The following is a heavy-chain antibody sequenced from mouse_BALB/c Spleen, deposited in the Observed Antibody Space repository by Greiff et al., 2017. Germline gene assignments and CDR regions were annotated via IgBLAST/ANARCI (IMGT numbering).Heavy chain of an antibody. CDR1: GYSFTGYF. CDR2: INPYNGDT. Sequence: EVQLQESGPELVKPGASVKISCKASGYSFTGYFMNWVMQSHGKSLEWIGRINPYNGDTFYNQKFKGKATLTVDKSSSTAHMELRSLASEDSAVYYCARRATVVAEGAMDYWGQGTSVTVSS. J-gene: IGHJ4*01. D-gene: IGHD1-1*01. CDR3: ARRATVVAEGAMDY. V-gene: IGHV1-20*02.